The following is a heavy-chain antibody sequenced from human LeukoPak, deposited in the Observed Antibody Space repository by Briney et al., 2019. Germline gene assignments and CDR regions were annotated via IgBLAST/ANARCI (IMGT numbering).Heavy chain of an antibody. CDR1: GYTFTGYY. J-gene: IGHJ4*02. V-gene: IGHV1-2*02. CDR3: ARADSSSWYYFDY. CDR2: INPNSGGT. D-gene: IGHD6-13*01. Sequence: ASVKVSCKASGYTFTGYYMHWVRQAPGQGLEWMGWINPNSGGTNYAQKFQGGVTMTRDTSISTAYMELSRLRSDDTAVYYCARADSSSWYYFDYWGQGTLVTVSS.